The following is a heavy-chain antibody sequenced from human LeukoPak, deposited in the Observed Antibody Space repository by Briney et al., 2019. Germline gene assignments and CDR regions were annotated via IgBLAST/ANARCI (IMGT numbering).Heavy chain of an antibody. J-gene: IGHJ4*02. CDR3: AKGLGDYGDYTYEY. CDR2: ISGSGGST. Sequence: GGSLRLSCSASGFTFSSYVMTWVRQAPGKGLEWVSAISGSGGSTYYADSVKGRFTISRDNSKNTLYLQMNSLRAEDTAVYYCAKGLGDYGDYTYEYWGQGTLVTVSS. V-gene: IGHV3-23*01. CDR1: GFTFSSYV. D-gene: IGHD4-17*01.